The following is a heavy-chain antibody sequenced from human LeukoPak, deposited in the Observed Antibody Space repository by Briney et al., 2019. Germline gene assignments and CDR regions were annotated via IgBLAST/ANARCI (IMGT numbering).Heavy chain of an antibody. Sequence: GESLKISCKGSGYKFNAYWIAWVRQMPGKGLEWMGIIYPDDSDTRYGPSFQGQVTTSADKSVSIAYLQWSSLKASDTAMYYCARPNITSYYDSRGYDAFDVWGQGTMVIVSS. CDR2: IYPDDSDT. CDR1: GYKFNAYW. J-gene: IGHJ3*01. D-gene: IGHD3-22*01. V-gene: IGHV5-51*01. CDR3: ARPNITSYYDSRGYDAFDV.